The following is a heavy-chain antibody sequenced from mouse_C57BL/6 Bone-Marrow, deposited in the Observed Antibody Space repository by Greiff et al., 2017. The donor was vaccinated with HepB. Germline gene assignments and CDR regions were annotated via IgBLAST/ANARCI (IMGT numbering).Heavy chain of an antibody. CDR3: ARSPLLTGFAY. V-gene: IGHV1-64*01. D-gene: IGHD1-1*01. CDR2: IHPNSGST. CDR1: GYTFTSYW. Sequence: VQLQQPGAELVKPGASVKLSCKASGYTFTSYWMHWVKQRPGQGLEWIGMIHPNSGSTNYNEKFKSKATLTVDKSSSTAYMQLSSLTSEDSAVYYCARSPLLTGFAYWGQGTLVTVSA. J-gene: IGHJ3*01.